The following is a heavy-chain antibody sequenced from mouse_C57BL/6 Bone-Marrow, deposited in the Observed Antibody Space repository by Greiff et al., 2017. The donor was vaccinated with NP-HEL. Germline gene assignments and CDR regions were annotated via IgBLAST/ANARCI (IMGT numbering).Heavy chain of an antibody. CDR3: ARSPIYYYGVALEVYAMDY. V-gene: IGHV14-2*01. Sequence: EVKLQESGAELVKPGASVKLSCTASGFNIKDYYMHWVKQRTEQGLEWIGRIDPEDGDTKYAPKVQGKANITADKYSNTAYLQLSSLTSEDTAVYYCARSPIYYYGVALEVYAMDYWGQGTSVTVSS. J-gene: IGHJ4*01. D-gene: IGHD1-1*01. CDR2: IDPEDGDT. CDR1: GFNIKDYY.